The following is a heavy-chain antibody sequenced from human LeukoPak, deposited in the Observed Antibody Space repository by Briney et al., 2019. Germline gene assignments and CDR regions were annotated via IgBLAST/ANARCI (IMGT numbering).Heavy chain of an antibody. D-gene: IGHD3-22*01. CDR2: IIPIFGTV. CDR3: ARCSSGYYHCWFDP. V-gene: IGHV1-69*13. CDR1: GGTFSSYA. J-gene: IGHJ5*02. Sequence: ASVKVSCKASGGTFSSYAISWVRQAPGQGLEWMGGIIPIFGTVNYAQKFQGRVTITADESTSTAYMELSSLRSEDTAVYYCARCSSGYYHCWFDPWGQGTLVTVSS.